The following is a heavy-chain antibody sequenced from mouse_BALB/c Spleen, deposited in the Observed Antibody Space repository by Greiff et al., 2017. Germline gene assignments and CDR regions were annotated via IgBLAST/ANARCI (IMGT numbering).Heavy chain of an antibody. D-gene: IGHD1-1*01. CDR3: ARERDYYGYAMDY. CDR1: GYTFTSYV. J-gene: IGHJ4*01. Sequence: EVQLQQSGPELVKPGASVKMSCKASGYTFTSYVMHWVKQKPGQGLEWIGYINPYNDGTKYNEKFKGKATLTSDKSSSTAYMELSSLTSEDSAVYYCARERDYYGYAMDYWGQGTSGTVSS. CDR2: INPYNDGT. V-gene: IGHV1-14*01.